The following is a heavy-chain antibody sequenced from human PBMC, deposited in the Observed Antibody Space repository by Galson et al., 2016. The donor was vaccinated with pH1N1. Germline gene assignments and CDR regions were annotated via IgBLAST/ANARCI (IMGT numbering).Heavy chain of an antibody. V-gene: IGHV2-5*05. CDR2: IYWDDGK. D-gene: IGHD4-17*01. CDR1: GFSLSTSGVG. Sequence: PALVKPPQTLTLTCTFSGFSLSTSGVGVGWIRQPPGKALECLALIYWDDGKRYGPSLKSRLTITKYTSKNQVALTMTNMDPVDTATYYCAQKSYGDYVGGFDYWGQGTLVTVSS. CDR3: AQKSYGDYVGGFDY. J-gene: IGHJ4*02.